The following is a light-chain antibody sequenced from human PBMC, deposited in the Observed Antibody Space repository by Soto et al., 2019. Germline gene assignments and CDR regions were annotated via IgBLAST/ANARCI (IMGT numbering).Light chain of an antibody. J-gene: IGKJ2*01. V-gene: IGKV1-5*01. CDR2: DAS. Sequence: DIPMTQSPSTLSASVGDRVTITCRASQSITGWLAWYQQKPGKAPKLLIYDASSLESGVPSRFSGSGSGTEYTLTISSLQPDDFGTYYCQQYKNMYTFGQGTKLEIE. CDR3: QQYKNMYT. CDR1: QSITGW.